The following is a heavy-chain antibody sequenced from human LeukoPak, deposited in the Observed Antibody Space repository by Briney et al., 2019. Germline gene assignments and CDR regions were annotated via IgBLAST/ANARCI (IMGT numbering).Heavy chain of an antibody. Sequence: SQTHSLTCAISGDSVSSNSAAWHWIRQSPSRGLECLGSTYYRSKWYNDYAVSVKSRITLNPDTSKNQSSMKLSSVTAADTAVYYCARHVDAFDIWGQGTMVTVSS. J-gene: IGHJ3*02. CDR3: ARHVDAFDI. D-gene: IGHD2-21*01. CDR2: TYYRSKWYN. V-gene: IGHV6-1*01. CDR1: GDSVSSNSAA.